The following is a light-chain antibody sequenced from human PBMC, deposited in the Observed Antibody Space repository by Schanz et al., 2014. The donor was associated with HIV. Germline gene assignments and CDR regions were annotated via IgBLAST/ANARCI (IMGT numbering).Light chain of an antibody. Sequence: QAVVAQPPSVSGAPGQRVTISCTGSSSNIGADYDVHWYQLLPGTAPKLLIFDNTNRPSGVPARFSGSKSGSSASLAISGLQDEDEADYFCQSFDSSLNGVLFGGGTKLTVL. J-gene: IGLJ3*02. V-gene: IGLV1-40*01. CDR2: DNT. CDR1: SSNIGADYD. CDR3: QSFDSSLNGVL.